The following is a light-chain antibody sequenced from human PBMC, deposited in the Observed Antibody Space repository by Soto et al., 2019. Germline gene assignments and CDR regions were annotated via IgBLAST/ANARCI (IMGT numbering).Light chain of an antibody. CDR2: HAS. CDR1: QSVSSS. J-gene: IGKJ5*01. CDR3: QQRSNWPVT. V-gene: IGKV3-11*01. Sequence: EIVFTQSPATLSLSPGERATLSCRASQSVSSSLTWYQQKPGQAPRLLIYHASNRATGLPARFSGSGSGTDFTLTISSLEPEDFAVYYCQQRSNWPVTFGQGTRLEIK.